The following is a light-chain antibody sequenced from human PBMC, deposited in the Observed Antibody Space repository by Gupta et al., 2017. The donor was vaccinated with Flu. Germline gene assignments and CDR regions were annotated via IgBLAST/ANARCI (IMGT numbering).Light chain of an antibody. J-gene: IGKJ4*01. Sequence: RSFLSASVGDRVTITCRASQDISSYLAWYQHKPGKAPKLLIYGASTLEIGVPSRFSGSGSGTEFSLTINSLQPEDFATYYCQQRNSYPLTFGGGTKVEI. V-gene: IGKV1-9*01. CDR2: GAS. CDR1: QDISSY. CDR3: QQRNSYPLT.